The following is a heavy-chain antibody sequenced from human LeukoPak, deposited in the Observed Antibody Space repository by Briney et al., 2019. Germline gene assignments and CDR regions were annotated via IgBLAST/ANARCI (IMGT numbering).Heavy chain of an antibody. Sequence: PGGSLRLSCAASGFTFSSYGMHWVRQAPGKGLEWVAVIWYDGSSEYYADSVKGRFTISRDISKNTLYLQMNSLRAEDTAIYYCARPRQWLAFQGAFDIWGQGTMVAVSS. V-gene: IGHV3-33*08. CDR1: GFTFSSYG. CDR2: IWYDGSSE. CDR3: ARPRQWLAFQGAFDI. J-gene: IGHJ3*02. D-gene: IGHD6-19*01.